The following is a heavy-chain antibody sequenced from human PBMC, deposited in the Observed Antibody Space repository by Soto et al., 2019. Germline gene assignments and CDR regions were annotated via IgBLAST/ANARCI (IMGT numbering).Heavy chain of an antibody. V-gene: IGHV1-69*02. Sequence: QVQLVQSGAEVKKPGSSVKVSCKASGGTFSSYTISWVRQAPGQGLEWMGRIIPILGIANYAQKFQGRVTXXAXKXMSTAYMELSSLRSEDTAVYYCASTTIVVETGYFDYWGQGTLVTVSS. D-gene: IGHD2-21*01. J-gene: IGHJ4*02. CDR1: GGTFSSYT. CDR3: ASTTIVVETGYFDY. CDR2: IIPILGIA.